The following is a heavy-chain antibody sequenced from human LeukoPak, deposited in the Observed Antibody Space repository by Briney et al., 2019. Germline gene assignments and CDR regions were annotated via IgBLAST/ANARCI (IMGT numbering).Heavy chain of an antibody. D-gene: IGHD1-26*01. V-gene: IGHV1-24*01. CDR3: ATEIIVGATGLDY. J-gene: IGHJ4*02. CDR2: FDPEDGET. CDR1: GYTLTELS. Sequence: EGSVKFSCKVSGYTLTELSMHWVRQAPGKGLEWMGGFDPEDGETIYAQKFQGRVTMTEDTSTDTAYMELSSLRSEDTAVYYCATEIIVGATGLDYWGQGTLVTVSS.